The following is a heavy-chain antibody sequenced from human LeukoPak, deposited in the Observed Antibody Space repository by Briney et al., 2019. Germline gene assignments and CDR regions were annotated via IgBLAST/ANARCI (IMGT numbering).Heavy chain of an antibody. CDR1: GFTFSSYG. CDR3: AKDRRIAAPYYFDY. Sequence: SGGSLRLSCAASGFTFSSYGMHWVRQAPGKGLEWVAFIRYDGSNKYYADSVKGRFTISRVNSKNTLFLQMNSLRAEDTAVYYCAKDRRIAAPYYFDYWGQGTLVTVSS. V-gene: IGHV3-30*02. CDR2: IRYDGSNK. D-gene: IGHD6-13*01. J-gene: IGHJ4*02.